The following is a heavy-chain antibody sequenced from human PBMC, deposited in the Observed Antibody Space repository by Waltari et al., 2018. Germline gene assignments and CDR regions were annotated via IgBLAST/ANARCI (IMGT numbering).Heavy chain of an antibody. CDR3: ARLYSSGWYPIDY. V-gene: IGHV5-51*01. CDR1: GYSFTSYW. Sequence: EVQLVQSGAEVKTPGESLKISCKGSGYSFTSYWIGWVRQMPGKGLEWMGSIVPGDPVTRYSPPFQVQVTISADKSISTAYLQWSSLKASDTAMYYCARLYSSGWYPIDYWGQGTLVTVSS. J-gene: IGHJ4*02. CDR2: IVPGDPVT. D-gene: IGHD6-19*01.